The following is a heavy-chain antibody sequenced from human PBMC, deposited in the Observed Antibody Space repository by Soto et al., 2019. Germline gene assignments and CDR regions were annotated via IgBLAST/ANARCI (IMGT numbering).Heavy chain of an antibody. V-gene: IGHV3-48*03. CDR1: GFTFSSYE. Sequence: GGSLRLSCAASGFTFSSYEMNWVRQAPGKGLEWVSYISSSGSTIYYADSVKGRFTISRDNAKNSLYLQMNSLRAEDTAVYYCARCPGAARPPRSYYYGMDVWGQGTTVTVSS. D-gene: IGHD6-6*01. CDR3: ARCPGAARPPRSYYYGMDV. J-gene: IGHJ6*02. CDR2: ISSSGSTI.